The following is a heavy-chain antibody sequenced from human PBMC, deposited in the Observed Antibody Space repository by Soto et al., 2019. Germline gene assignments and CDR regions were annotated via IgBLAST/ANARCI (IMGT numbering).Heavy chain of an antibody. CDR3: ARRGSRSYYDY. Sequence: EVQLLESGGGLVQPGGSLRLSCAASGFTFSSYAMRWVRQAPVKGLEWVSAISGSGGSTYYADSVKGRFTIARDNSKNTLSLQMNGLMAEDTAVYCCARRGSRSYYDYWGQGTLVTVP. CDR1: GFTFSSYA. V-gene: IGHV3-23*01. J-gene: IGHJ4*02. D-gene: IGHD2-2*01. CDR2: ISGSGGST.